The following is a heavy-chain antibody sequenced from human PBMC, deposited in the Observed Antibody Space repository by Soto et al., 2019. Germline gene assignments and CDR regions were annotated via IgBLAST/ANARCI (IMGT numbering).Heavy chain of an antibody. CDR1: GGTFTNYA. V-gene: IGHV1-69*13. CDR3: ARERSVGYCITTTCPKPFYYYAMDV. CDR2: IIPILGTP. Sequence: ASVKVSCKPSGGTFTNYAFSWVRQAPGQGLEWMGGIIPILGTPDYAQNFQGRVTITADESTRTASMELSSLRSDDTAVYYCARERSVGYCITTTCPKPFYYYAMDVWGQGTTVTVPS. D-gene: IGHD2-2*01. J-gene: IGHJ6*02.